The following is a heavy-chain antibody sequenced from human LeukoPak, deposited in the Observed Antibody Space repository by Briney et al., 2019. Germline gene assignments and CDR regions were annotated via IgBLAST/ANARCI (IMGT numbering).Heavy chain of an antibody. CDR1: GYSFTGYF. Sequence: ASVKVSCKASGYSFTGYFLHWARQAPGQGLEWMGWINPNNGLTNYTQKFKARVTMTRDTSSATGYMELNRLTSDDTAVFYCARAWGSLYYFDHWGQGTLVTVSS. D-gene: IGHD3-16*01. J-gene: IGHJ4*02. V-gene: IGHV1-2*02. CDR3: ARAWGSLYYFDH. CDR2: INPNNGLT.